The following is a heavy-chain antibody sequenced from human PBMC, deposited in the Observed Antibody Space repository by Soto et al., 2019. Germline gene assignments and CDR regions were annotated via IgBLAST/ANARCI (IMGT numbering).Heavy chain of an antibody. J-gene: IGHJ4*02. Sequence: QVQLVESGGGVVQPGTSLRLSCAVSGFTFSSYGMHWVRQAPGKGLEWVAVTSHDGSNRQYADSVKGRFTISRDNAKNTLFLQMNSLRPEDTAVYYCAKDWGRSREVMDYWGLGTLVTVSS. CDR3: AKDWGRSREVMDY. V-gene: IGHV3-30*18. D-gene: IGHD3-10*01. CDR2: TSHDGSNR. CDR1: GFTFSSYG.